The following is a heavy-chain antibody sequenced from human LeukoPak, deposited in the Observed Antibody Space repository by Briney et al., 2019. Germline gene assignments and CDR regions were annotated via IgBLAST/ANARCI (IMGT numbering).Heavy chain of an antibody. J-gene: IGHJ4*02. CDR2: ISYDGSNK. D-gene: IGHD4-17*01. Sequence: QPGRSLRLSCAASGFTFSSYAMHWVRQAPGKGLEWVAVISYDGSNKYYADSVKGRFTISRDNSKNTLYLQMNSLRAEDTAVYYCARDYDYGNYFDYWGQGTLVTVSS. CDR3: ARDYDYGNYFDY. V-gene: IGHV3-30-3*01. CDR1: GFTFSSYA.